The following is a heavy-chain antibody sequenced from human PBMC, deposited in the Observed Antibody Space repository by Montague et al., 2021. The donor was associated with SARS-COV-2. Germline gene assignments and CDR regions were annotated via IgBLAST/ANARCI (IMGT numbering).Heavy chain of an antibody. CDR2: IYYSGST. CDR3: ARVQRGYYYGLGVSAHFDY. D-gene: IGHD3-10*01. CDR1: GGSISTYY. Sequence: ETLFLTCTVSGGSISTYYWSWIRQPPGKGLEWIGYIYYSGSTNYNPSLKSRVTISVDTSKSRFSLKLSSVTAADTAVYYCARVQRGYYYGLGVSAHFDYWARGTLVTVSS. V-gene: IGHV4-59*01. J-gene: IGHJ4*02.